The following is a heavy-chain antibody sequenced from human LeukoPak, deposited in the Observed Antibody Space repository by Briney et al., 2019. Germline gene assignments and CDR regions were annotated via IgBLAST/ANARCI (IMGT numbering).Heavy chain of an antibody. CDR1: GFTFSNFA. Sequence: GGSLRLSCAAYGFTFSNFAMYWVRQAPGKGLECVSTISSNGGSTSYANSVKGRFTISRDNSNNTLYLQMGSLRADDMAVYYCATSSLDYWGQGTLVTVSS. CDR3: ATSSLDY. CDR2: ISSNGGST. V-gene: IGHV3-64*01. J-gene: IGHJ4*02. D-gene: IGHD6-6*01.